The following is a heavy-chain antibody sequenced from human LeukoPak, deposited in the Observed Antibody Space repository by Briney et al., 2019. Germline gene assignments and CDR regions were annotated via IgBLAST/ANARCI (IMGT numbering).Heavy chain of an antibody. CDR1: GFTFSSFA. CDR3: ARGKVLYAAFDY. Sequence: PRRSLRLSCAASGFTFSSFAMHWVRQAPGKGLEWVAVIWYDGSNKNYADSVKGRFTISRDNSKNTLYLQMNSLRAENTAVYYCARGKVLYAAFDYWGQGTLVTVSS. V-gene: IGHV3-33*01. CDR2: IWYDGSNK. D-gene: IGHD2-2*02. J-gene: IGHJ4*02.